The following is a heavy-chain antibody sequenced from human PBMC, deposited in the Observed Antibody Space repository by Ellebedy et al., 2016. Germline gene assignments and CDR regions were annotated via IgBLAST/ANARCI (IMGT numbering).Heavy chain of an antibody. CDR2: IYYSGST. V-gene: IGHV4-61*08. D-gene: IGHD3-10*01. CDR1: GGSISSGDYY. Sequence: SETLSLTXTVSGGSISSGDYYWSWIRQPPGKGLEWIGYIYYSGSTNYNPSLKSRVTISVDTSKNQFSLKLSSVTAADTAVYYCARETPSQEGLVLWFGEYSGTYYFDYWGQGTLVTVSS. CDR3: ARETPSQEGLVLWFGEYSGTYYFDY. J-gene: IGHJ4*02.